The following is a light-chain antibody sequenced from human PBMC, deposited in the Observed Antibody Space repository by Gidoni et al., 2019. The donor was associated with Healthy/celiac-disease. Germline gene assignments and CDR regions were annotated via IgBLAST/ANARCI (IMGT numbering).Light chain of an antibody. J-gene: IGKJ2*01. CDR3: QQRSNWPPYT. CDR1: QSVSSY. V-gene: IGKV3-11*01. Sequence: VLTQSPATLSLSPGERATLSCRASQSVSSYLAWYQQKPGQAPRLLIYDASNRATGIPARFSGSGSGTDFTLTISSLEPEDFAVYYCQQRSNWPPYTFGQGTKLEIK. CDR2: DAS.